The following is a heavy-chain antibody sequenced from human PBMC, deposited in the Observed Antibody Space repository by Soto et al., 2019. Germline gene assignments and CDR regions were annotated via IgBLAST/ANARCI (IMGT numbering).Heavy chain of an antibody. V-gene: IGHV3-21*01. CDR3: ATYCSSTSYGLAY. J-gene: IGHJ4*02. Sequence: PGGSLRLSCAASGFTFSSYSMNWVRQAPGKGLEWVSSISSSSSYIYYADSVKGRFTISRDNAKNSLYLQMNSLRAEDTAVYYCATYCSSTSYGLAYWGQGTLVTVSS. CDR1: GFTFSSYS. D-gene: IGHD2-2*01. CDR2: ISSSSSYI.